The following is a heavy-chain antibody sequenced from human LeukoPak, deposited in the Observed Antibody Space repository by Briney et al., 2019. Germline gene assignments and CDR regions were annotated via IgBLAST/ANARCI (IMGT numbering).Heavy chain of an antibody. CDR3: AKGMGSSGWSDAFDI. Sequence: PGGTLRLSCAASGFTFSSYGMSWVRQAPGKGLEWVSAISGSGGSTYYADSVKGRFTISRDNSKNTLYLQMNSLRAEDTAVYYCAKGMGSSGWSDAFDIWGQGTMVTVSS. CDR1: GFTFSSYG. D-gene: IGHD6-19*01. CDR2: ISGSGGST. J-gene: IGHJ3*02. V-gene: IGHV3-23*01.